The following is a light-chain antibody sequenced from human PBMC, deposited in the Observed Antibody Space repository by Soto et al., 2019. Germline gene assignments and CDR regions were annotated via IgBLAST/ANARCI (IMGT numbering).Light chain of an antibody. CDR1: ESVGSW. V-gene: IGKV1-5*03. CDR3: QQYRTFSPGFT. J-gene: IGKJ3*01. Sequence: DIQMTQSTSALSASVGDRVTITCRASESVGSWLAWYQQKPGKAPKLLIYRATSLESGVPSRFSGSGSGTEFTLTISSLQPDDSATYYCQQYRTFSPGFTFGSGTKVDIK. CDR2: RAT.